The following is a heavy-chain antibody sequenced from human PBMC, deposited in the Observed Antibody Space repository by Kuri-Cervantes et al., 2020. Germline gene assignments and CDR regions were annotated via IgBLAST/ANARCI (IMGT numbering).Heavy chain of an antibody. CDR1: EFTFSSYW. CDR3: AREGPVVVGPTSS. D-gene: IGHD2-15*01. Sequence: GESLKISCAASEFTFSSYWMSWVRQAPGKGLEWVANIKQDGSEKYYVDSVKGRFTISRDNAKNSLYLQMKSLRVEDTAVYYCAREGPVVVGPTSSWGQGTLVTVSS. V-gene: IGHV3-7*01. CDR2: IKQDGSEK. J-gene: IGHJ5*02.